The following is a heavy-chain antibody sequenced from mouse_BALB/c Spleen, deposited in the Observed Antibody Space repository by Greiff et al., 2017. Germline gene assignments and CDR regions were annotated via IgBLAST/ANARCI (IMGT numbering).Heavy chain of an antibody. CDR2: ISYSGST. D-gene: IGHD1-1*01. CDR1: GYSITSDYA. Sequence: EVQLVESGPGLVKPSQSLSLTCTVTGYSITSDYAWNWIRQFPGNKLEWMGYISYSGSTSYNPSLKSRISITRDTSKNQFFLQLNSVTTEDTATYYCARRITTGAMDYWGQGTSVTVSS. CDR3: ARRITTGAMDY. J-gene: IGHJ4*01. V-gene: IGHV3-2*02.